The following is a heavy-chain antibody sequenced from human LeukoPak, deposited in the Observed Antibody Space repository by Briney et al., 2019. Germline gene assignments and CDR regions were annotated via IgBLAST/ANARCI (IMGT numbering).Heavy chain of an antibody. D-gene: IGHD1-14*01. V-gene: IGHV3-7*03. J-gene: IGHJ5*01. CDR2: IRQDGGDR. CDR1: GFTSNNYY. Sequence: PGGSLRLSCAASGFTSNNYYMGWVRQAPGKGLEWVANIRQDGGDRNYVDSVKGRLTISRDNVKNSMFLQMNSLRVEDTAVYYCARAGVYNNNRYWFDSWGQGTLVTVSS. CDR3: ARAGVYNNNRYWFDS.